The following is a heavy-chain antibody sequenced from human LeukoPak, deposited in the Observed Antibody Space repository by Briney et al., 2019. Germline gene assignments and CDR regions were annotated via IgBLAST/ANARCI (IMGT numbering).Heavy chain of an antibody. CDR2: ISAYNGNT. CDR3: ARDNYSRGYYFDY. D-gene: IGHD4-11*01. V-gene: IGHV1-18*01. CDR1: GYTFTSYG. Sequence: GASVKVSCKASGYTFTSYGISWVRQAPGQGLEWMGWISAYNGNTNYAQKLQGRVTMTTDTSTSTAHMELRSLRSDDTAVYYCARDNYSRGYYFDYWGQGTLVTVSS. J-gene: IGHJ4*02.